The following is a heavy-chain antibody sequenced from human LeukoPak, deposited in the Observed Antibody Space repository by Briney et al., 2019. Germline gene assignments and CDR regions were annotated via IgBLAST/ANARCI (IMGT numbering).Heavy chain of an antibody. D-gene: IGHD4-17*01. Sequence: PSETLSLTCTVSGGSISSYYWSWIRQPPGKGLEWIGYIYYSGSTNYNPSLKSRVTISVDTSKNQFSLKLSSVTAADTAVYYCARHVRYGDCVDYWGQGTLVTVSS. CDR1: GGSISSYY. J-gene: IGHJ4*02. CDR2: IYYSGST. V-gene: IGHV4-59*08. CDR3: ARHVRYGDCVDY.